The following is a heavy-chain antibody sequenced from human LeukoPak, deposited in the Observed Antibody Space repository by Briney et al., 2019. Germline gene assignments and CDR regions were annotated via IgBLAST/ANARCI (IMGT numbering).Heavy chain of an antibody. CDR2: ISYDGSNK. CDR1: GFTFSSYG. D-gene: IGHD2-2*02. V-gene: IGHV3-30*18. Sequence: GGSLRLSCAASGFTFSSYGMHWVRQAPGKGLEWVAVISYDGSNKYYADSVKGRFTISRDNSKNTLYLQMNSLRAEDTAVYYCAKDLGVPAAIGYYYYGMDVWGKGTTVTVSS. CDR3: AKDLGVPAAIGYYYYGMDV. J-gene: IGHJ6*04.